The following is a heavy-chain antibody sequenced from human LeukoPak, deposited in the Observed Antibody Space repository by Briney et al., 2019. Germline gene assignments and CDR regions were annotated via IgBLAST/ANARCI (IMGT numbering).Heavy chain of an antibody. D-gene: IGHD3-22*01. V-gene: IGHV3-21*01. Sequence: GGSLRLSCAASGFTFSSYSMNWVRQAPGKGLEWVSSISSSSSYIYYADSGKGRFTISRDNAKNSLYLQMNSLRAEDTAVYYCASVEDYYDSSGYYSDYWGQGTLVTVSS. J-gene: IGHJ4*02. CDR3: ASVEDYYDSSGYYSDY. CDR1: GFTFSSYS. CDR2: ISSSSSYI.